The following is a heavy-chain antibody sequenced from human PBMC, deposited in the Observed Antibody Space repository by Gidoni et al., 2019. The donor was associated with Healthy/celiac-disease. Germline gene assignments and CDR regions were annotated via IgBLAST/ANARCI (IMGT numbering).Heavy chain of an antibody. CDR2: IYYSGST. CDR1: GGSIRSSSYY. CDR3: ARQPGASSWYFDY. J-gene: IGHJ4*02. D-gene: IGHD6-13*01. Sequence: QLQLQESGPGLVKPSETLSLTCTVSGGSIRSSSYYWGWIRQPPGKGLEWIGSIYYSGSTYYNPSLKSRVTISVDTSKNQFSLKLSSVTAADTAVYYCARQPGASSWYFDYWGQGTLVTVSS. V-gene: IGHV4-39*01.